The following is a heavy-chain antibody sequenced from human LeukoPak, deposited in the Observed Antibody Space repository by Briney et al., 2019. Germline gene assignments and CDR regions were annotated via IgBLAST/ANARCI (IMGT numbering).Heavy chain of an antibody. V-gene: IGHV1-2*06. CDR2: INSNSGGT. D-gene: IGHD3-10*01. J-gene: IGHJ4*02. Sequence: GASVKVSRKASGYSFSDFPIHWVRQAPGQGLEWMGRINSNSGGTSYAQNFQGRVTMTRDTSINTAYMELSGLTSDDTAVYYCARGGSGSGYLYYFDYWGQGTLVSVSS. CDR1: GYSFSDFP. CDR3: ARGGSGSGYLYYFDY.